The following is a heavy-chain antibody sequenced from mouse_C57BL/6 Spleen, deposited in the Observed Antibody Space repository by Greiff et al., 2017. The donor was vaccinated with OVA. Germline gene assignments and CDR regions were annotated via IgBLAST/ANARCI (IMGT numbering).Heavy chain of an antibody. J-gene: IGHJ3*01. Sequence: VKLQESGPELVKPGASVKISCKASGYAFSSSWMNWVKQRPGKGLEWIGRIYPGDGDTNYNGKFKGKATLTADKSSSTAYMQLSSLTSEDSAVYFCARGGSSPAWFAYWGQGTLVTVSA. CDR3: ARGGSSPAWFAY. CDR1: GYAFSSSW. V-gene: IGHV1-82*01. CDR2: IYPGDGDT. D-gene: IGHD1-1*01.